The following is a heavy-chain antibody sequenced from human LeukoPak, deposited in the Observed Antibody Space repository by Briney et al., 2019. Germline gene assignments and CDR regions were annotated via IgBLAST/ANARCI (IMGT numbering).Heavy chain of an antibody. V-gene: IGHV4-39*01. D-gene: IGHD5-12*01. CDR2: IYYSGRT. CDR1: GGSIISSYYY. CDR3: ARHVDIVPTTSNYFDP. Sequence: SETLSLTCTVSGGSIISSYYYWGWIRQPPGKGLEWIGSIYYSGRTYYNPSLKSRVTVSVDTSQNQFSLRLSSVTAADTAIYYCARHVDIVPTTSNYFDPWGQGTLVTVSS. J-gene: IGHJ5*02.